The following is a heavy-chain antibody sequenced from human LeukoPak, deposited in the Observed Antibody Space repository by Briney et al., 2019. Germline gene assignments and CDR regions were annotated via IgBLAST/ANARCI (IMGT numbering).Heavy chain of an antibody. Sequence: PGRSLRLSCAASGFTSSSYGMHWVRQAPGKGLEWVAVIWYDGSNKYYADSVKGRFTISRDNSKNTLYLQMNSLRAEDTAVYYCARDTPGLPSNYYYGMDVWGQGTTVTVSS. CDR1: GFTSSSYG. J-gene: IGHJ6*02. D-gene: IGHD2-8*02. V-gene: IGHV3-33*01. CDR2: IWYDGSNK. CDR3: ARDTPGLPSNYYYGMDV.